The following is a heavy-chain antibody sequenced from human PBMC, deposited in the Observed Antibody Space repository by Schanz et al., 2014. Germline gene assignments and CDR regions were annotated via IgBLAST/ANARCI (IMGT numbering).Heavy chain of an antibody. CDR2: INAHTGNT. CDR1: GYIFGSHG. J-gene: IGHJ3*02. CDR3: ARVHIATYHYNSPGAFDI. Sequence: QGQLVQSGAEVKKPGASVKVSCKASGYIFGSHGMTWVRQAPGQGPELMGWINAHTGNTQYAQKFQCRVNMTRDTVTTTVHLELTRLRTDDTAIYYCARVHIATYHYNSPGAFDIWGQGTRVTVSS. D-gene: IGHD3-10*01. V-gene: IGHV1-18*01.